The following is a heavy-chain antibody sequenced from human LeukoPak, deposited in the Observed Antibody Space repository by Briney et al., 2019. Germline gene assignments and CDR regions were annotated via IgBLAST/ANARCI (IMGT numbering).Heavy chain of an antibody. D-gene: IGHD3-3*01. CDR3: ARARHLTIFGVVNPGTLDY. Sequence: SQTLSLTCTVSGGSISSGGYYWSWIRQHPGKGLEWIGYIYYSGSTYYNPSLKSRVTISVDTSKNQFSLKLSSVTAADTAVYYCARARHLTIFGVVNPGTLDYWGQGTLVTVSS. J-gene: IGHJ4*02. CDR1: GGSISSGGYY. V-gene: IGHV4-31*03. CDR2: IYYSGST.